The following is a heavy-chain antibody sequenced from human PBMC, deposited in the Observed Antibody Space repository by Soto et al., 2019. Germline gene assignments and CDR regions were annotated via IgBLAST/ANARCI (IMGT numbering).Heavy chain of an antibody. Sequence: SETLSLTCSVSGGSVNSGGYSWSWIRQPPGKGLEWIGFISPSGSPAYNPSLKSRVTISVDRSNNQISLELSSVTAEDTAVYYCARGVLAWGPGTLVTVSS. CDR2: ISPSGSP. CDR1: GGSVNSGGYS. J-gene: IGHJ5*02. V-gene: IGHV4-30-2*01. CDR3: ARGVLA. D-gene: IGHD2-8*01.